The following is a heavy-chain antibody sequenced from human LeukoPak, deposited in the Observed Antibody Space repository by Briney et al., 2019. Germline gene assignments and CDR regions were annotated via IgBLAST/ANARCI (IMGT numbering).Heavy chain of an antibody. J-gene: IGHJ4*02. V-gene: IGHV1-3*01. Sequence: ASVKVSCKASGCTFTSYAMHWVRQAPGQRLEWMGWINAGNGNTKYSQKFQGRVTITRDTSASTAYMELSSLRSEDTAVYYCARGGRWLQLSFSDYWGQGTLVTVSS. CDR1: GCTFTSYA. D-gene: IGHD5-24*01. CDR2: INAGNGNT. CDR3: ARGGRWLQLSFSDY.